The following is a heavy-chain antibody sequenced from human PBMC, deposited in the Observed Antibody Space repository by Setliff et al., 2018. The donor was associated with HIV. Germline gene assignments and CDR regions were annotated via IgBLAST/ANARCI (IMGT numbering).Heavy chain of an antibody. CDR1: GFSFSDYY. Sequence: GGSLRLSCAASGFSFSDYYMTWARQAPGRGLEWVSYITSSGSTTHYGDSVRGRFTASRDNAKNSLYLQMDSLRAEDTAVYYCARDPYYYDSSGYYDYWGQGTLVTVSS. CDR2: ITSSGSTT. J-gene: IGHJ4*02. V-gene: IGHV3-11*04. D-gene: IGHD3-22*01. CDR3: ARDPYYYDSSGYYDY.